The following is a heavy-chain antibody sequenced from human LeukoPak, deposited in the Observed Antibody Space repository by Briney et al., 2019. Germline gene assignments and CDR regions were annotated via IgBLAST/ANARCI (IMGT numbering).Heavy chain of an antibody. D-gene: IGHD3-22*01. J-gene: IGHJ3*02. CDR3: ASLKNSYDSSGYLVTDAFDI. Sequence: GASVKVSCKASGYTFTSNGISWVRQAPGQGLGWMGWISAYNGNTNYEQKLQGRVTMTTDTSTSTAYMELRSLRSDDTAVYYCASLKNSYDSSGYLVTDAFDIWGQGTMVTVSS. CDR1: GYTFTSNG. V-gene: IGHV1-18*01. CDR2: ISAYNGNT.